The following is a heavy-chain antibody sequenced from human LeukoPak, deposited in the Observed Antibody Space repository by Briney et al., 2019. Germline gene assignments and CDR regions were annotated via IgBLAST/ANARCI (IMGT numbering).Heavy chain of an antibody. J-gene: IGHJ4*02. CDR1: GFTFSTFD. D-gene: IGHD5-18*01. CDR2: ISYSGATT. CDR3: ARARGYSYGILDQ. V-gene: IGHV3-48*03. Sequence: GGSLRLSCASSGFTFSTFDMNWVRQAPGKGLEWVSFISYSGATTSYADSVKGRFTVSRDNAKNSLYLQMNSLRTEDTALYHCARARGYSYGILDQWGQGTMVTVSS.